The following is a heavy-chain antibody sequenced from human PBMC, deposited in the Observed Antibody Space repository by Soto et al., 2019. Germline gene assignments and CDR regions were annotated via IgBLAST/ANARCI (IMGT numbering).Heavy chain of an antibody. J-gene: IGHJ6*02. CDR1: GFTFSNYG. D-gene: IGHD3-10*01. V-gene: IGHV3-33*01. CDR3: ARDDEYSGNGMDV. CDR2: ILNDGSNR. Sequence: QVQLVESGGGVVQPGRSLRLSCAASGFTFSNYGMHWVRQAPGKGLEWVAVILNDGSNRYHADSVKDRFTISRHNSKNMLYLQMNSLRAQDTAVYYCARDDEYSGNGMDVWGQGTTVTVS.